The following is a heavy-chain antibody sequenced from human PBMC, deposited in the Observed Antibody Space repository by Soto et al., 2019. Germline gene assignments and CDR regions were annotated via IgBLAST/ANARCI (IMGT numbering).Heavy chain of an antibody. Sequence: QLQLQESGPGLVKPSETLSLTCTVSGGSISSSSYYWGWIRQPPGKGLEWIGSIYYSGSTYYNPSYKSPVTTSVDTSKIQFSLKLSSVTAADTAVYYCAILFRGLEWASYGSHNLFDPWGQGTLVTVSS. CDR3: AILFRGLEWASYGSHNLFDP. CDR1: GGSISSSSYY. J-gene: IGHJ5*02. CDR2: IYYSGST. V-gene: IGHV4-39*01. D-gene: IGHD3-3*01.